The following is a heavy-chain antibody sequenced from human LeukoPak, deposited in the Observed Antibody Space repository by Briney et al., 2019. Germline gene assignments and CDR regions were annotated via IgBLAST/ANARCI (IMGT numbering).Heavy chain of an antibody. CDR1: GFTFSSYA. CDR3: ARHYSDWCDP. CDR2: ISYDGSNK. D-gene: IGHD2-21*01. Sequence: GGSLRLSCAASGFTFSSYAMHWVRQAPGKGLEWVAVISYDGSNKYYADSVKGRFTISRDNSNNTLYLQMNSLRAEDTAVYYCARHYSDWCDPWGQGTLVTVSS. V-gene: IGHV3-30-3*01. J-gene: IGHJ5*02.